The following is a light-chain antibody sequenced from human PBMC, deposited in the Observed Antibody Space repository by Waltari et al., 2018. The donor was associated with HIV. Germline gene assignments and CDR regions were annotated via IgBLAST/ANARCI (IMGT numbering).Light chain of an antibody. CDR1: SSDVGAYNY. Sequence: QSALTQPPSASGSPGQSVTISCTGTSSDVGAYNYVCWHQQYPGKAPKLMIYEVSKRPSGVPDRFSGSKSGNTASLTVSGLQAEDEADYYCSSYAGSNIWVFGGRTKLTVL. CDR2: EVS. J-gene: IGLJ3*02. CDR3: SSYAGSNIWV. V-gene: IGLV2-8*01.